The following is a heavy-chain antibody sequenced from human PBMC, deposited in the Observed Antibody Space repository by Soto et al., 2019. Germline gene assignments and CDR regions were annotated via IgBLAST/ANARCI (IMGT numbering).Heavy chain of an antibody. CDR1: GFTFSSYA. Sequence: PGGSLRLSCAASGFTFSSYAMSWVRQAPGKGLEWVSAISGSGGSTYYADSVKGWFTISRDNSKNTLYLQMNSLRAEDTAVYYCAIDRSIPVRSHYYFYAMDVWGHGTTVTVSS. V-gene: IGHV3-23*01. J-gene: IGHJ6*02. CDR3: AIDRSIPVRSHYYFYAMDV. D-gene: IGHD6-6*01. CDR2: ISGSGGST.